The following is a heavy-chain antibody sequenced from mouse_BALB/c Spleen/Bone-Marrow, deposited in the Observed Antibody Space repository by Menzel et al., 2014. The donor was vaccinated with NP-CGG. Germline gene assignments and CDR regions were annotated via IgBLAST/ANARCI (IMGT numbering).Heavy chain of an antibody. D-gene: IGHD2-3*01. CDR3: TRDGYYEGFYAMDY. CDR2: IDPYYGGT. V-gene: IGHV1-39*01. J-gene: IGHJ4*01. CDR1: GYSFTDYN. Sequence: HLVESGPELEKPGASVKISCKASGYSFTDYNMNWVKQSNGKSLEWIGNIDPYYGGTSYNQKFKGKATLTVDKSSNTAYMQLKSLTSEDSAVYYCTRDGYYEGFYAMDYWGQGTSVTVSS.